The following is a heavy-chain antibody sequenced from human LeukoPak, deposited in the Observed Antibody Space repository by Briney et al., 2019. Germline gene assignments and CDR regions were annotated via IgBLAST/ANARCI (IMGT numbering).Heavy chain of an antibody. CDR2: ISSSSSYI. D-gene: IGHD3-10*01. Sequence: GGSLRLSCAASGFTFSSYSMNWVRQAPGKGLEWGSSISSSSSYIYYADSVKGRFTLSRDNAKNSVFLQMNSLRAEDMALYYCAKAAGLGSYYSGIQHWGQGTLVTVSS. V-gene: IGHV3-21*04. CDR3: AKAAGLGSYYSGIQH. J-gene: IGHJ1*01. CDR1: GFTFSSYS.